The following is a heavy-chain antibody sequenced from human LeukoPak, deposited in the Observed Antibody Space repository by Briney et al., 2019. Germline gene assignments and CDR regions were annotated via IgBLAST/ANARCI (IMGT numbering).Heavy chain of an antibody. D-gene: IGHD3-10*01. CDR3: ARDQHYGSGRGGLDY. Sequence: GGSLRLSCAASGFTVSSNYMSWVRQAPGKGLEWVSVIYSGGSTYYADSVKGRFTISRDNSKNTLYLQMNSLRAEDTAVYYCARDQHYGSGRGGLDYWGQGTLVTVSS. CDR1: GFTVSSNY. V-gene: IGHV3-53*01. CDR2: IYSGGST. J-gene: IGHJ4*02.